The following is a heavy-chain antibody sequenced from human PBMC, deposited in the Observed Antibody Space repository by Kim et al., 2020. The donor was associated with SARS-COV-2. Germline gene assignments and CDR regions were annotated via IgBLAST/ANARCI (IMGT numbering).Heavy chain of an antibody. D-gene: IGHD6-19*01. V-gene: IGHV3-7*03. Sequence: TDKYYVDSVKGRFTISRDNAKNSLSLQMYSLRADDTAVYYCARRGWFFDYWGQGTRVTVSS. CDR2: TDK. J-gene: IGHJ4*02. CDR3: ARRGWFFDY.